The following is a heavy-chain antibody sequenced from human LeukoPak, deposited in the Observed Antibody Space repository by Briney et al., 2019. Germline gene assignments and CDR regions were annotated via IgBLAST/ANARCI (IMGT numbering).Heavy chain of an antibody. J-gene: IGHJ4*02. V-gene: IGHV3-23*01. Sequence: AGGSRRLSCAASGFTFSSYAMSWVRQAPGKGLEWVSAISGSGGSTYYADSVEGRFTISRDNSKNTLYLQMNSLRAEDTAVYYCAKTYYYDSSGYTYFDYWGQGTLVTVSS. CDR2: ISGSGGST. D-gene: IGHD3-22*01. CDR3: AKTYYYDSSGYTYFDY. CDR1: GFTFSSYA.